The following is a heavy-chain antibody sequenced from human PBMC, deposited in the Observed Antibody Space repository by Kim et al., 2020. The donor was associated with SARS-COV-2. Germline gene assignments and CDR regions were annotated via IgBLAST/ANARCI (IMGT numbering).Heavy chain of an antibody. D-gene: IGHD3-22*01. CDR3: ARLGGAYYYDSSGFDI. Sequence: SVQGHVTISADKSISTAYLQWSSLKASDTAMYYCARLGGAYYYDSSGFDIWGQGTMVTVSS. V-gene: IGHV5-10-1*01. J-gene: IGHJ3*02.